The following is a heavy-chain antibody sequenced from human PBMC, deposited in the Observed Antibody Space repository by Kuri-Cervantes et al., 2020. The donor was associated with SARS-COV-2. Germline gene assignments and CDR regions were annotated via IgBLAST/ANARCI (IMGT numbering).Heavy chain of an antibody. CDR2: INSDGSST. Sequence: GGSLRLSCAASGFTFSSYWMHWVRQAPGKGLVWVSRINSDGSSTSYADSVKGRFIISRDNAKNTLYLQMNSLRAEDTAAYYCAREGYYYDSTEANREGINAFDIWGQGTMVTVSS. CDR3: AREGYYYDSTEANREGINAFDI. V-gene: IGHV3-74*01. CDR1: GFTFSSYW. D-gene: IGHD3-22*01. J-gene: IGHJ3*02.